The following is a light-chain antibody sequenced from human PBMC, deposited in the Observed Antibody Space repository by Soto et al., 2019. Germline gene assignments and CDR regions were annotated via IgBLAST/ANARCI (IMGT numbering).Light chain of an antibody. CDR3: QSHDSSRNSGV. J-gene: IGLJ3*02. CDR1: SSNIGAAYD. V-gene: IGLV1-40*01. Sequence: QSVLTQPPSMSGAPGQRVTISCTGSSSNIGAAYDVHLYQHLPGTAPKLLIYGNTNRPSGVPDRFSGSKSGTSASLAITGLQAEDEADYCCQSHDSSRNSGVFRGGTKVTVL. CDR2: GNT.